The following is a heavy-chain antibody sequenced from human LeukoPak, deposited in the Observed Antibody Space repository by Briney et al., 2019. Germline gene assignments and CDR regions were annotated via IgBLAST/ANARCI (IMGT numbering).Heavy chain of an antibody. J-gene: IGHJ3*02. V-gene: IGHV1-58*01. CDR1: GFTFTSSA. CDR3: ARDRATTVTKSFAFDI. D-gene: IGHD4-17*01. CDR2: IVVGSGNT. Sequence: SVKVSCKASGFTFTSSAVQWVRQARGQRLEWIGWIVVGSGNTNYAQKFQERVTITRDMSTSTAYMDLSSLTSEDTAVYYCARDRATTVTKSFAFDIWGQGTMVTVSS.